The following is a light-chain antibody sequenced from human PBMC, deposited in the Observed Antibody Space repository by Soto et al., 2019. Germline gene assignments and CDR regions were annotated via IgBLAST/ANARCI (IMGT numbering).Light chain of an antibody. CDR3: QSYDSSLTNAV. V-gene: IGLV3-21*02. J-gene: IGLJ2*01. CDR2: DDS. CDR1: NIGSKS. Sequence: SYELTQPPSVSVAPGQTARITCGGNNIGSKSVHWYQQRPGQAPVLVVHDDSDRLSGIPERFSGSKSGTSVSLAITGLRGEDEADYHCQSYDSSLTNAVFGGGTKVTVL.